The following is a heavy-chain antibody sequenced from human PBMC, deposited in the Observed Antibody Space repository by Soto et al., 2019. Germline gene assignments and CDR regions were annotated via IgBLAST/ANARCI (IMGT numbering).Heavy chain of an antibody. CDR2: IRSKANSYAT. Sequence: PGGSLRLSCAASGFTFSGSAMHWVRQASGKGLEWVGRIRSKANSYATAYAASVKGRFTISRDDSKNTAYLQMNSLKTEDTVVYYCTSPYSGSSDWFDPWGQGTLVTVSS. CDR3: TSPYSGSSDWFDP. D-gene: IGHD1-26*01. J-gene: IGHJ5*02. V-gene: IGHV3-73*01. CDR1: GFTFSGSA.